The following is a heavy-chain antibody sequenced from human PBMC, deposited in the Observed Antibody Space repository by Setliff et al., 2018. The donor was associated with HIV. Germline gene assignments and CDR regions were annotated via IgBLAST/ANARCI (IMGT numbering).Heavy chain of an antibody. D-gene: IGHD6-13*01. V-gene: IGHV3-7*01. CDR2: IKQDGSEE. CDR1: GFTFSTYW. J-gene: IGHJ4*02. Sequence: GGSLRLSCAASGFTFSTYWMIWVRQAPGKGLEWVAKIKQDGSEEYYVDSVKGRFTISRDNAKNSLYLQMNSLRTEDTAVYYCAKNLYSSIWSPLDYWGQGTLVTVSS. CDR3: AKNLYSSIWSPLDY.